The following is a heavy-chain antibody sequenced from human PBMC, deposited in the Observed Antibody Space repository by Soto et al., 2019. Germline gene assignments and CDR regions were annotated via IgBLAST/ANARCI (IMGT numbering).Heavy chain of an antibody. V-gene: IGHV4-59*08. CDR2: IYYSGST. Sequence: SETLSLTCTVSGGSISSYYWSWIRQPPGKGLEWIGYIYYSGSTNYNPSLKSRVTISVDTSKNQFSLMLSSVTAADTAVYYCARLQLGMGFDYWGQGTLVTVSS. CDR1: GGSISSYY. D-gene: IGHD7-27*01. CDR3: ARLQLGMGFDY. J-gene: IGHJ4*02.